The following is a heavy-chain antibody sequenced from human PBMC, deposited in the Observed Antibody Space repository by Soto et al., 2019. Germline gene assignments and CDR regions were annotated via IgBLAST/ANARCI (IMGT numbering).Heavy chain of an antibody. CDR1: GFSLSTSGMR. CDR3: ARIRGDGYKFDY. CDR2: IDWDEDK. D-gene: IGHD2-21*01. Sequence: GSGPTLVNPTPTLTLTCTFSGFSLSTSGMRVSWIRQLPGTALEWLARIDWDEDKFYSTSLKTRLTISKDTSKNQVVLTMTNMDPVDTATYYCARIRGDGYKFDYWGQGTLVTVSS. J-gene: IGHJ4*02. V-gene: IGHV2-70*04.